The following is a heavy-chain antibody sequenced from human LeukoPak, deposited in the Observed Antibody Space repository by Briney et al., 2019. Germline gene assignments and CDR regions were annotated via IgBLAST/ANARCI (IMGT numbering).Heavy chain of an antibody. Sequence: GASVKVSCKASGYTFTSYYMHWVRQAPGQGLEWMGIINPSGGSTSYAQKFQGRVTMTRDTSTSTVYMELSSLRSEDTAVYYCASPINPDKGMDVWGQGTTVTVSS. CDR2: INPSGGST. CDR3: ASPINPDKGMDV. J-gene: IGHJ6*02. V-gene: IGHV1-46*01. CDR1: GYTFTSYY. D-gene: IGHD1-14*01.